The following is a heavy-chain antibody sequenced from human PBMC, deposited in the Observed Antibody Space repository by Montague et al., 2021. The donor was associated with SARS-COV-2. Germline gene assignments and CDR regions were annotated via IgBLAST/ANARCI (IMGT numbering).Heavy chain of an antibody. J-gene: IGHJ4*02. CDR2: ISQGGST. CDR3: ARSHDYRGNDYFDS. V-gene: IGHV4-34*01. Sequence: SETLSLTCAVYGGSLSGFYWTWIRQAPGKGLEWVGEISQGGSTSXXPALKSRLTISLDTSKNQFSLKLDSVTAADTATYYCARSHDYRGNDYFDSWGQGALVIVSS. D-gene: IGHD4-23*01. CDR1: GGSLSGFY.